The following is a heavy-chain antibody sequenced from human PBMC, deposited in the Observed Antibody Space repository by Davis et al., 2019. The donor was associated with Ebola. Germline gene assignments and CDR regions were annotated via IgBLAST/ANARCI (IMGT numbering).Heavy chain of an antibody. D-gene: IGHD2-15*01. CDR3: ASQGYCSGGSCYGDN. Sequence: PGGSLRLSCAASGFTFSTYAMSWVRQAPGKGLEWVAVISYDGSNKYYADSVKGRFTISRDNSKNTLYLQMNSLRAEDTAVYYCASQGYCSGGSCYGDNWGQGTLVTVSS. J-gene: IGHJ4*02. CDR1: GFTFSTYA. CDR2: ISYDGSNK. V-gene: IGHV3-30*03.